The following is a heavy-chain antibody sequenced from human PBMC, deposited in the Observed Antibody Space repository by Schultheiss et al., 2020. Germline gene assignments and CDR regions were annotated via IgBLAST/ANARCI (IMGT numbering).Heavy chain of an antibody. CDR2: ISSSSSYI. Sequence: GGSLRLSCAASGFTFSSYAMSWVRQAPGKGLEWVSSISSSSSYIYHADSVKGRFTISRDNAKNSLYLQMNTLRAEDTAVYYCARAKWELQYSAFDIWGQGTMVTVSS. CDR1: GFTFSSYA. D-gene: IGHD1-26*01. CDR3: ARAKWELQYSAFDI. J-gene: IGHJ3*02. V-gene: IGHV3-21*01.